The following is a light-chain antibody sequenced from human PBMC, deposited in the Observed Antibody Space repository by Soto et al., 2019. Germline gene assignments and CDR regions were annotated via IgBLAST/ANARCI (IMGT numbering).Light chain of an antibody. CDR1: QSINIW. Sequence: DIPMTQSPSTLSASVGDRVTITCRASQSINIWLAWYQQKPGKAPKLLIYDASSLQSGVPSRFRGSTSGTEFTLNISSLQPDDFATYYCQQYNSYSRSFGGGTKVEIK. CDR3: QQYNSYSRS. V-gene: IGKV1-5*01. J-gene: IGKJ4*01. CDR2: DAS.